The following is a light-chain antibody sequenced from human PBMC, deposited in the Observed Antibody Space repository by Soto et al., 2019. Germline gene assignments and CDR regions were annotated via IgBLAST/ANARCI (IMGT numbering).Light chain of an antibody. CDR3: CSYTGRVV. CDR1: SSDVAGFNY. V-gene: IGLV2-11*01. CDR2: DVT. J-gene: IGLJ2*01. Sequence: QSALPQPRSMSGSPGQSVTISCTATSSDVAGFNYVSWYQQHPGQAPKLLIYDVTKRPSGVPDRFSGSKSGNTASLTISGLQPEDEADYYCCSYTGRVVFGGGTKVTVL.